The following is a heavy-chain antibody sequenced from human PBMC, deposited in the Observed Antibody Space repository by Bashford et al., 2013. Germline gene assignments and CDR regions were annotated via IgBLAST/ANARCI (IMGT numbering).Heavy chain of an antibody. CDR3: ADSGWYPAHWFDP. J-gene: IGHJ5*02. CDR1: SFA. D-gene: IGHD6-19*01. CDR2: ISGTWCSK. Sequence: SFAMSWVRQAPREGLEWVASISGTWCSKKYADSVKGRFTISRDNSKNTLYLEMNSLRVEDTAVYWCADSGWYPAHWFDPWGQGSLVTVSS. V-gene: IGHV3-23*01.